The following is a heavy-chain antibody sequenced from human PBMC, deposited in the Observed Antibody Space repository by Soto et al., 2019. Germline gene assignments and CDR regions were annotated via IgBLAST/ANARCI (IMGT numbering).Heavy chain of an antibody. CDR2: ISYDGSNK. J-gene: IGHJ4*02. D-gene: IGHD1-20*01. CDR1: GFTFSDYN. V-gene: IGHV3-30-3*01. Sequence: GGSLRLSCAASGFTFSDYNMNWVRQAPGKGLEWVAVISYDGSNKYYADSVKGRFTISRDNSKNTLYLQMNSLRAEDTAVYYCARGRYNWNPLDYWGQGTLVTVSS. CDR3: ARGRYNWNPLDY.